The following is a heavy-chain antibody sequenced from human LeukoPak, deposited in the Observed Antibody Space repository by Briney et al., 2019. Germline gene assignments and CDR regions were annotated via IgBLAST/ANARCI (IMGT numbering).Heavy chain of an antibody. D-gene: IGHD3-22*01. CDR3: AKDSTAYDSSGYPNWFDP. CDR2: ISWNSGSI. CDR1: GFTFDDYA. V-gene: IGHV3-9*01. Sequence: GGSLRLSCAASGFTFDDYAMHWVRQAPGKGREWVSGISWNSGSIGYADSVKSRITISRDNAKNSLYLQMNSLRAEDTALYYCAKDSTAYDSSGYPNWFDPWGQGTLVIVSS. J-gene: IGHJ5*02.